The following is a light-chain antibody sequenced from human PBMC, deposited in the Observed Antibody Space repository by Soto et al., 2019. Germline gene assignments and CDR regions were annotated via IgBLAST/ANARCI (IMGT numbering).Light chain of an antibody. CDR3: ATWDGSRSGYGV. CDR1: TSDVGSNY. V-gene: IGLV1-47*01. J-gene: IGLJ3*02. CDR2: KND. Sequence: QSVLTQPPSASGTPGQRVSISCSGGTSDVGSNYVYWYQQLPGTAPKLLIFKNDQRPSGVPDRFSGSKSGTSASLAISGLRSEDEADYYCATWDGSRSGYGVFGGGTKLTVL.